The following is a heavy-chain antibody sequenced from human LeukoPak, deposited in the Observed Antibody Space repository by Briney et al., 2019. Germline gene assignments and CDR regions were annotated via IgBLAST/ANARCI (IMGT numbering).Heavy chain of an antibody. J-gene: IGHJ6*03. CDR1: GYTFTDYY. Sequence: VKISCKVSGYTFTDYYMHWVQQAPGQGLEWMGGIIPIFGTANYAQKFQGRVTITADESTSTAYMELSSLRSEDTAVYYCARGLLTRAERPRYYYYMDVWGKGTTVTVSS. CDR3: ARGLLTRAERPRYYYYMDV. CDR2: IIPIFGTA. D-gene: IGHD7-27*01. V-gene: IGHV1-69*13.